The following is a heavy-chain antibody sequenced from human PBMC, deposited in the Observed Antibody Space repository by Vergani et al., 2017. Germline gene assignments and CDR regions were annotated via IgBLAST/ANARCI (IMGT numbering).Heavy chain of an antibody. CDR1: GGSISSGSYY. Sequence: QVQLQESGPGLVKPSQTLSLTCTVSGGSISSGSYYWSWIRQPAGKGLEWIGRIYTSGSTNYNPSLKSRVTISVDTSKNQFSLKLSSVTAADTAVYYCASSDTHAVDIWGQGTMVTVSS. V-gene: IGHV4-61*02. J-gene: IGHJ3*02. CDR2: IYTSGST. CDR3: ASSDTHAVDI. D-gene: IGHD2-2*02.